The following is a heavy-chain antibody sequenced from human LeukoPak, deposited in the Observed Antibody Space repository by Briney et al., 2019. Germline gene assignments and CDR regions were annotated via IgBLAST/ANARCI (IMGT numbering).Heavy chain of an antibody. Sequence: ASVKVSCKASGYTFTGYYMHWVRQAPGQGLEWMGCINPNSGGTNYAQKFQGRVTMTRDTSISTAYMELSRLRSDDTAVYYCARDRQYCSSTSCYGSYAFDIWGQGTMVTVSS. CDR2: INPNSGGT. CDR1: GYTFTGYY. J-gene: IGHJ3*02. CDR3: ARDRQYCSSTSCYGSYAFDI. D-gene: IGHD2-2*01. V-gene: IGHV1-2*02.